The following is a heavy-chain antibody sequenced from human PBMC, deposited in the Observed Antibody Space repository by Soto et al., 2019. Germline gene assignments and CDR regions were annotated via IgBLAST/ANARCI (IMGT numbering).Heavy chain of an antibody. CDR1: GYTLTELS. CDR3: ATLSIAAADLQH. J-gene: IGHJ1*01. Sequence: DSVKVSCKVSGYTLTELSMHWVRQAPGKGLEWMGGFDPEDGETIYAQKFQGRVTMTEDTSTDTAYMELSSLRSEDTAVYYCATLSIAAADLQHWGQGTLVTVPS. D-gene: IGHD6-13*01. CDR2: FDPEDGET. V-gene: IGHV1-24*01.